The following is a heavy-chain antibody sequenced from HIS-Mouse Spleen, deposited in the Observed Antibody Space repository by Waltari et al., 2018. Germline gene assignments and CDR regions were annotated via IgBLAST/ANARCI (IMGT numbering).Heavy chain of an antibody. CDR2: IYYSGST. CDR1: GGSLSSSSSS. Sequence: QLQLQESGPGLVKPSETLSLTCTVPGGSLSSSSSSWGWIRQPPGKGLEWIGSIYYSGSTYYNPSLKSRVTISVDTSKNQFSLKLSSVTAADTAVYYCAREIPYSSSWYDWYFDLWGRGTLVTVSS. CDR3: AREIPYSSSWYDWYFDL. V-gene: IGHV4-39*07. J-gene: IGHJ2*01. D-gene: IGHD6-13*01.